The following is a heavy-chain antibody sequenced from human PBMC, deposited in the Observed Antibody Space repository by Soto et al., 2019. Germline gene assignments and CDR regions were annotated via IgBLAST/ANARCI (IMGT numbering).Heavy chain of an antibody. Sequence: GGSLRLSCVASGFTFSGDSMNWVRQAPGKGQEWVSYISSSSSTIYYADSVKGQFTISRDNAKNSLYLQMNSLRAEDTAVYYCASSRDSGGSPYYYYYGMDVWGQGTTVTVSS. CDR2: ISSSSSTI. D-gene: IGHD1-26*01. CDR3: ASSRDSGGSPYYYYYGMDV. J-gene: IGHJ6*02. V-gene: IGHV3-48*01. CDR1: GFTFSGDS.